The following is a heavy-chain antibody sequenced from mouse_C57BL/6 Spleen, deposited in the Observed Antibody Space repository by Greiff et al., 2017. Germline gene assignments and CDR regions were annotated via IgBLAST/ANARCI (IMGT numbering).Heavy chain of an antibody. CDR1: GFNIKDDY. J-gene: IGHJ3*01. V-gene: IGHV14-4*01. Sequence: VQLQQSGAELVRPGASVKLSCTASGFNIKDDYMNWVKQRPEQGLEWIGWIDPENGDTEYATKFQGKATITADTSSNTAFLQLSSLTSEDTAVYYCTFIPFAYWGQGTLVTVSA. D-gene: IGHD1-1*01. CDR3: TFIPFAY. CDR2: IDPENGDT.